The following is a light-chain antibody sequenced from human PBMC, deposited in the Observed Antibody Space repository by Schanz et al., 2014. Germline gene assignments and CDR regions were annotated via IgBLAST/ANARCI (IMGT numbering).Light chain of an antibody. V-gene: IGLV1-47*01. CDR3: AAWDHSLSAWL. J-gene: IGLJ3*02. Sequence: QSVLTQPPSASGPPGQRVTISCSGSSSNVGSHYTYWFQQLPETAPKLLICRNDQRPSGVPDRFSGSKSGTSASLAISGLRSEDEADYYCAAWDHSLSAWLFGGGTKVTVL. CDR1: SSNVGSHY. CDR2: RND.